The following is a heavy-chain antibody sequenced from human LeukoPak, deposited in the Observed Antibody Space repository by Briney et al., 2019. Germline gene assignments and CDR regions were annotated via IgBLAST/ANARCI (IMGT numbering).Heavy chain of an antibody. CDR1: GYSISSGYY. D-gene: IGHD6-19*01. CDR2: MYHSGST. V-gene: IGHV4-38-2*02. CDR3: ARGQARLAWFDP. J-gene: IGHJ5*02. Sequence: SETLSLTCTVSGYSISSGYYWGWIRQPPGKGLEWIGSMYHSGSTYYKPSLKSRVTISLDTSKNQFSLKLRSVTAADTAAYYCARGQARLAWFDPWGQGTLVTVSS.